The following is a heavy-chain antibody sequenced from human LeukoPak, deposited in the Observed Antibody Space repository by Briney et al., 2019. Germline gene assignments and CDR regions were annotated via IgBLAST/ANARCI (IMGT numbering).Heavy chain of an antibody. V-gene: IGHV1-46*01. Sequence: ASVKVSCKASGYTFTSYYMHWVRQAPGQGLEWMGIINPSGGSTSYAQKFQGRVTMTRDMSTSTAYMELSSLRSEDTAVYYCARASTEVRDCSSTSCYISSGYYYYYMDVWGKGTTVTVSS. CDR1: GYTFTSYY. CDR3: ARASTEVRDCSSTSCYISSGYYYYYMDV. CDR2: INPSGGST. J-gene: IGHJ6*03. D-gene: IGHD2-2*02.